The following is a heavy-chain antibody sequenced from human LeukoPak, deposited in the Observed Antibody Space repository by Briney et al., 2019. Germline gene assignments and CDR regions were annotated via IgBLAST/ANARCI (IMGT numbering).Heavy chain of an antibody. D-gene: IGHD2-15*01. J-gene: IGHJ3*02. CDR3: ARADIVVVVAAPQGAFDI. V-gene: IGHV4-34*01. Sequence: SETLSLTCAVYGGSFSSYYWTWIRQPPGKGLEWIGETSHGGSTNYNPSLKNRVTISVDTSKKQFSLKLSSVTAADTAVYYCARADIVVVVAAPQGAFDIWGQGTMVTVSS. CDR2: TSHGGST. CDR1: GGSFSSYY.